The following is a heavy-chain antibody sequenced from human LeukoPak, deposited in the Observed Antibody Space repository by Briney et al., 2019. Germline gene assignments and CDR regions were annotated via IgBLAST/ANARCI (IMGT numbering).Heavy chain of an antibody. V-gene: IGHV3-7*01. Sequence: GGSLRLSCAAPGFTFSSYSMSWDRQAPGKGLEWVANIKQDGSEKFYVDSVKGRFTISRDNAKNSLYLQMNSLRAEDTAVYYCAIEGLLGELRGHGNSFDYWGQGTLVTVSS. CDR3: AIEGLLGELRGHGNSFDY. D-gene: IGHD1-26*01. J-gene: IGHJ4*02. CDR2: IKQDGSEK. CDR1: GFTFSSYS.